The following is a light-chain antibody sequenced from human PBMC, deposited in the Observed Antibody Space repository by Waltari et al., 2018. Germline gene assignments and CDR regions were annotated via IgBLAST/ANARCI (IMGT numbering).Light chain of an antibody. Sequence: DIVMTQSPATLSVSPGERATLSCRASQSVTSNLAWYQHRPGQAPRLLIYGASTRPTGIPARFSGSGSVTEFTLTISGLQSDDFAVYYCQHYHTWPPKTFGQGTRVEIK. CDR3: QHYHTWPPKT. CDR1: QSVTSN. V-gene: IGKV3-15*01. J-gene: IGKJ1*01. CDR2: GAS.